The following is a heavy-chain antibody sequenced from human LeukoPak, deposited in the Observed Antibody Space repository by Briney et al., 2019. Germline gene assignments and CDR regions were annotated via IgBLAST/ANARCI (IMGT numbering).Heavy chain of an antibody. Sequence: GGSLRLSCAASGFTFSSYEMNWVRQAPGKGLEWVSYMSSSGSMIYYADSVKGRFTISRDNANNSLYLQMNSLRAEDTAVYYCAREGVEGSPMAYWGQGTLVTVSS. V-gene: IGHV3-48*03. J-gene: IGHJ4*02. CDR3: AREGVEGSPMAY. CDR1: GFTFSSYE. D-gene: IGHD2-2*01. CDR2: MSSSGSMI.